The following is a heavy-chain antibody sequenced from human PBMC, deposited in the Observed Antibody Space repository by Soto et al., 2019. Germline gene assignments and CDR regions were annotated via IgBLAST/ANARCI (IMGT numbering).Heavy chain of an antibody. CDR3: ARHGWYYFDY. D-gene: IGHD2-15*01. CDR1: SGSFTGYY. CDR2: IYQGLSV. V-gene: IGHV4-34*01. J-gene: IGHJ4*02. Sequence: QVQLQQWGAGLLKPSETLSLTCAVYSGSFTGYYWTWIRQPPGKGLEWIGEIYQGLSVVYNPSLESRVTTSGTSSKSQFSLKLTSVTAADTAVYYWARHGWYYFDYWGQGTLVTVSS.